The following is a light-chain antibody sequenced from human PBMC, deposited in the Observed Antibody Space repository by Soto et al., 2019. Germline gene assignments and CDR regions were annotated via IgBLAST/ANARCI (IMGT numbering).Light chain of an antibody. V-gene: IGKV3-20*01. Sequence: EIVLTQSPGTLSLSPGERATLSCRASQSVGSSDLAWYQQKLDQAPRLLIYGASSRATGIPDRFSGSGSGPDFTLTISRLEPEDFAVYYCQLFGSSLWTFGQGTRVEIK. CDR2: GAS. J-gene: IGKJ1*01. CDR1: QSVGSSD. CDR3: QLFGSSLWT.